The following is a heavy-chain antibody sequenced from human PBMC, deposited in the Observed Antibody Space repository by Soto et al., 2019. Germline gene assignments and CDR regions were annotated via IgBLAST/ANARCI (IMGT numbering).Heavy chain of an antibody. V-gene: IGHV1-8*01. D-gene: IGHD4-4*01. J-gene: IGHJ4*02. Sequence: QVQLVQSGAEVKKPGASVKFSCKASGYTFPGYDINWVRQATGQGLEWMGWMNPNSGNTGYAQKFQGRVTMTRNTSISTAYMELSSLRSEDTAVYYCATHSNYWAVDYWGQGTLVTVSS. CDR3: ATHSNYWAVDY. CDR2: MNPNSGNT. CDR1: GYTFPGYD.